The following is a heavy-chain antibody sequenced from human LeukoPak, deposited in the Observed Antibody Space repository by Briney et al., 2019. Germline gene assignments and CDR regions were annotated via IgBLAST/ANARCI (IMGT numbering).Heavy chain of an antibody. CDR2: IYSSGTT. D-gene: IGHD1-26*01. V-gene: IGHV4-59*08. CDR3: ATGSPGRQSHFFDY. CDR1: GGSISTYY. J-gene: IGHJ4*02. Sequence: SETLSLTRTVSGGSISTYYWTWIRQPPGKGPEWVGYIYSSGTTNYNPSLNGRVTISLDASKNQFSLNLRSVSAADTAVYYCATGSPGRQSHFFDYWGQGTLVTVCS.